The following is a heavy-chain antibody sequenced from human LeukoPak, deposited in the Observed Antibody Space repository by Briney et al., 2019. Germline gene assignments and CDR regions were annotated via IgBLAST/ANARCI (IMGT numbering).Heavy chain of an antibody. CDR3: ARGLYGDYVPIDY. J-gene: IGHJ4*02. V-gene: IGHV3-30*04. CDR2: ISYDGSNK. D-gene: IGHD4-17*01. Sequence: PGGSLRLSCAASGFTFSSYAMHWVRQAPGKGLEWVAVISYDGSNKYYADSAKGRFTISRDNSKNTLYLQMNSLRAEDTAVYYCARGLYGDYVPIDYWGQGTLVTVSS. CDR1: GFTFSSYA.